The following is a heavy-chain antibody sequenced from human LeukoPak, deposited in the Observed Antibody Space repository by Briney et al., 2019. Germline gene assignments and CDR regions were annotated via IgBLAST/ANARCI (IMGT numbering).Heavy chain of an antibody. CDR1: GGSFSGYY. V-gene: IGHV4-34*01. Sequence: SETLSLTCAVYGGSFSGYYWSWIRQPPGKGLEWIGEINHSGSTNYNPPLKSRVTISVDTSKNQFSLKLSSVTAADTAVYYCARGGILWFGEPDTFDIWGQGTMVTVSS. D-gene: IGHD3-10*01. CDR3: ARGGILWFGEPDTFDI. CDR2: INHSGST. J-gene: IGHJ3*02.